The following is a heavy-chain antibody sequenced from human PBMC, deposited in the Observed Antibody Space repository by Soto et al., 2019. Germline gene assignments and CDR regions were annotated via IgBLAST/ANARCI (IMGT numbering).Heavy chain of an antibody. CDR3: ARGGLCDLWSGLFD. J-gene: IGHJ4*02. Sequence: PSETLSLTCSVSGASVTSGDYYWNWIRQTPGTGLEWLGYMHDSGTTSYNPSLKSRVTISRDTSKNQFSLKLTSVSAADTAVYFCARGGLCDLWSGLFDWGQGIRVTVSS. CDR1: GASVTSGDYY. CDR2: MHDSGTT. D-gene: IGHD3-3*01. V-gene: IGHV4-30-4*01.